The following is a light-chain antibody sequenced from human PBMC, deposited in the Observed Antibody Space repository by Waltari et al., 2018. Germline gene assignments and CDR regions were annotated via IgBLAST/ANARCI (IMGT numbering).Light chain of an antibody. Sequence: EIVLTQSQGTLSLSPGERATLSCRASQSVSRTLAWYQQKPGQAPRLLIYDASIRATGIPDRFSGSGSGTDFSLTISRLEPGDFAVYYCQKYGTLPATFGQGTTVEIK. J-gene: IGKJ1*01. V-gene: IGKV3-20*01. CDR2: DAS. CDR1: QSVSRT. CDR3: QKYGTLPAT.